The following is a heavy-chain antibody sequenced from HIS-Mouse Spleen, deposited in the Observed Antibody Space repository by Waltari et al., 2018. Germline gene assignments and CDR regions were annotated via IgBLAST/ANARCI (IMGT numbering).Heavy chain of an antibody. Sequence: EVQLVESGGGLVKPGGSLRLSCAASGFTFSSYSMNWVSQTQGKGSECVETMSSSKSYIYYADSVKGRFTISRDNAKNSLYLQMNSLRAEDTAVYYCARGRGQLVGGAFFDYWGQGTLVTVSS. CDR3: ARGRGQLVGGAFFDY. CDR1: GFTFSSYS. CDR2: MSSSKSYI. D-gene: IGHD6-6*01. V-gene: IGHV3-21*01. J-gene: IGHJ4*02.